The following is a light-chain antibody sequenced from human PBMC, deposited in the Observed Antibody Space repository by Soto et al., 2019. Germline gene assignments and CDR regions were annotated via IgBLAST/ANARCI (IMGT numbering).Light chain of an antibody. CDR3: SSFTRSTTYV. V-gene: IGLV2-18*02. Sequence: QSALTHPPSVSGSPGQSVAVSCTGTSSDVGSYNRVSWYQQPPGTAPKLIIYEVSNRPSGVPDRFSGSKSGNTASLTISGLQAEDEADYSCSSFTRSTTYVFGTGTKVTVL. CDR1: SSDVGSYNR. CDR2: EVS. J-gene: IGLJ1*01.